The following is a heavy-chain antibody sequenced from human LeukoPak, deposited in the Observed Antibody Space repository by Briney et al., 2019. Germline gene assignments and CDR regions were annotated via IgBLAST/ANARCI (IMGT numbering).Heavy chain of an antibody. CDR2: ISYDGSNK. V-gene: IGHV3-30*18. CDR3: AKDRDYVWGSYSH. D-gene: IGHD3-16*01. Sequence: GRSLRLSCAASGFTFSSYGMHWVRQAPGKGLEWVAVISYDGSNKYYADSVKGRFTISRDNSKNTLYLQMDSLRAEDTAVYYCAKDRDYVWGSYSHWGQGTLVTVSS. J-gene: IGHJ4*02. CDR1: GFTFSSYG.